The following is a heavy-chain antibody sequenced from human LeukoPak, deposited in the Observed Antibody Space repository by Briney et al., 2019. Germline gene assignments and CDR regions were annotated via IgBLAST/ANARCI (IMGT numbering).Heavy chain of an antibody. J-gene: IGHJ6*04. D-gene: IGHD3-10*02. CDR3: AELGITMIGGV. CDR1: GFTFSSYG. V-gene: IGHV3-30*18. Sequence: GGSLRLSCAASGFTFSSYGMHWVRQAPGKGLEWVAFISYDGTNKYFADSVRGRFTISRDNSKNTLYLQMNSLRAEDTAVYYCAELGITMIGGVWGKGTTVTISS. CDR2: ISYDGTNK.